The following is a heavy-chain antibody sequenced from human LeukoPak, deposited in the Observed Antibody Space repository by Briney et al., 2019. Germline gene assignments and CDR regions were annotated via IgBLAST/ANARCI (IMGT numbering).Heavy chain of an antibody. CDR2: IYTSGSA. J-gene: IGHJ4*02. Sequence: TSETLSLTCTVSGGSISSYYWSWIRQPGGKGLEWIGRIYTSGSADYNPSLKRRVTMSVDTSKNQFSLKLMSVTAADTAVYYCARGPPPDFDYWGQGTLVTVSS. V-gene: IGHV4-4*07. CDR1: GGSISSYY. CDR3: ARGPPPDFDY.